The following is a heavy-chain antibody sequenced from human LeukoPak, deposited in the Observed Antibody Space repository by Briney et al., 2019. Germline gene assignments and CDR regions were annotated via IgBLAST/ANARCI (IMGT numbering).Heavy chain of an antibody. V-gene: IGHV3-21*01. CDR1: GFTFSSYG. Sequence: GGSLRLSCAASGFTFSSYGMHWVRQAPGKGLEWVSSISSSSSYIYYADSVKGRFTISRDNAKNSLYLQMNSLRAEDTAVYYCARDHNWNDEVTFDYWGQGTLVTVSS. CDR2: ISSSSSYI. J-gene: IGHJ4*02. D-gene: IGHD1-20*01. CDR3: ARDHNWNDEVTFDY.